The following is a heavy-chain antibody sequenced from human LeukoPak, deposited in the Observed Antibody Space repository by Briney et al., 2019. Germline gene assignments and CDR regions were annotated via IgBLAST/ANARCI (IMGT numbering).Heavy chain of an antibody. V-gene: IGHV1-18*01. CDR1: GYTFTNYG. J-gene: IGHJ3*02. Sequence: ASVKVSCKASGYTFTNYGISWVRQAPGQGLEWMGWISAYNGNTNYAQKVQGRVTMTTDTSTSTAYMEVRSLRSDDTAVYYCARVSGFGKLCAAFDIWGQGTMVTVSS. CDR2: ISAYNGNT. CDR3: ARVSGFGKLCAAFDI. D-gene: IGHD3-10*01.